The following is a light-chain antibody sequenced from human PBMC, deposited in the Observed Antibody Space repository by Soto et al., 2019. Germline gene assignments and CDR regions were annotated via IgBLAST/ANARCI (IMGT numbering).Light chain of an antibody. CDR3: YSYRSTTTLV. J-gene: IGLJ1*01. CDR2: EVR. Sequence: ALTQPASVSGSLGQSITISCTGTSTDVGGYNYVSWYQQYPGKAPKLLIYEVRNRPSGISNRFSGSKSGNTASLTISGLQPEDEANYFCYSYRSTTTLVFGTGTKVTVL. CDR1: STDVGGYNY. V-gene: IGLV2-14*01.